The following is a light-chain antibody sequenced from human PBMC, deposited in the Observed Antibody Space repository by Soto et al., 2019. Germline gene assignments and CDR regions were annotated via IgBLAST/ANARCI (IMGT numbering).Light chain of an antibody. CDR1: QRLVHSYGNTY. Sequence: DIVMPQTPLSSPVTLGQPASISCRSSQRLVHSYGNTYLTWLQQRPGQPPRLLMYKVSNRFSGVPDRFSGSGAWTDFTLTISSVAAEDVGVYYCMQGTQSRLTFGGGTKVEIK. CDR3: MQGTQSRLT. CDR2: KVS. J-gene: IGKJ4*01. V-gene: IGKV2-24*01.